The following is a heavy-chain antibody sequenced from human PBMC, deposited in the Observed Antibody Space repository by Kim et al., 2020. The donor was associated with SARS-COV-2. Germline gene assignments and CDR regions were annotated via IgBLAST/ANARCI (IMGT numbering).Heavy chain of an antibody. V-gene: IGHV3-7*05. D-gene: IGHD3-16*01. Sequence: GGSLRLSCAASGFPFNKYWMSWVRQAPGKGLEWVANIKLDGSEKYYVDSVKGRFTISRDNAKNSLYLQMNSLRGEDTAVYYCARDLWSLGGPDAGNWGQGTLVTVSS. CDR2: IKLDGSEK. CDR3: ARDLWSLGGPDAGN. CDR1: GFPFNKYW. J-gene: IGHJ4*02.